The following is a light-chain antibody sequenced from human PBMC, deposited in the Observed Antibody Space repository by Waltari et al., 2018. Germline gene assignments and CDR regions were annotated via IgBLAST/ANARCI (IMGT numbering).Light chain of an antibody. V-gene: IGLV2-14*03. CDR1: SSDVGAYNS. J-gene: IGLJ1*01. Sequence: QSALTQPASVSGSPGQSITISCAGSSSDVGAYNSVSWYQQHPGKAPRLIIYDVSNRPSGVSNRFSGSRSGNTASLTISGLQAEDEADYYCASYTTSDSYVFGTGTEVTVL. CDR2: DVS. CDR3: ASYTTSDSYV.